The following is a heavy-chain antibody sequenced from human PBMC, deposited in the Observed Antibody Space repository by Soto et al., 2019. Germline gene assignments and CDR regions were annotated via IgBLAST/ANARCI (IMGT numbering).Heavy chain of an antibody. J-gene: IGHJ3*02. Sequence: QVQLVESGGGVVQPGRSLRLSCAASGFTFSSYAMHWVRQAPGKGLEWVAVISYDGSNKYYADSVKGRFTISRDNSKNMLYLQMNSLRAEDTAVYYCASNPIAAAGADEAFDIWGQGTMVTVSS. CDR3: ASNPIAAAGADEAFDI. V-gene: IGHV3-30-3*01. CDR2: ISYDGSNK. D-gene: IGHD6-13*01. CDR1: GFTFSSYA.